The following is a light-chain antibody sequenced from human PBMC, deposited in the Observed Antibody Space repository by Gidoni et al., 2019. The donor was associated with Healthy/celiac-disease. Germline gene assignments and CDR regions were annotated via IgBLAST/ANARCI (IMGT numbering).Light chain of an antibody. J-gene: IGKJ5*01. CDR3: QQYHNWPPIT. Sequence: EIGMTQSPATLSVSPGERATLSCRAGQSVSSNLAWYQQKPGQAPRLLIYGASTRATGIPARFSGSGSGTEFTLTISSLQSEDFAVYYCQQYHNWPPITFXQXTRLDIK. CDR2: GAS. CDR1: QSVSSN. V-gene: IGKV3-15*01.